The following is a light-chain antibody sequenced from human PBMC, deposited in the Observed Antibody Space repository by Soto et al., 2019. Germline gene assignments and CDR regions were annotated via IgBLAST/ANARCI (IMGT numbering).Light chain of an antibody. CDR1: ERVGTK. J-gene: IGKJ1*01. Sequence: EIAMTQSPGTLSLFPGARATLSCRASERVGTKLAWYQQKPGQDPPLLIYGASTRASGISARFTGIGSGTDFTLTISSMQSEDFAVYHCQQYNNWPLWTFGQGTKVDIK. V-gene: IGKV3-15*01. CDR3: QQYNNWPLWT. CDR2: GAS.